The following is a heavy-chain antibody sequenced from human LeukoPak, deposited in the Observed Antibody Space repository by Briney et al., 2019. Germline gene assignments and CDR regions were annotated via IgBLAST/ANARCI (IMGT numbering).Heavy chain of an antibody. J-gene: IGHJ4*02. CDR1: GFTFSSYS. CDR3: ARPNSTYSSSWYSSGY. CDR2: ISSSSRYI. Sequence: GGSLRLSCAASGFTFSSYSMNWVRQAPGKGLEWVSSISSSSRYINYADSVKGRFTISRDNAKNSLYLQMNSLRAEDTAVYYCARPNSTYSSSWYSSGYWGQGTLVTVSS. V-gene: IGHV3-21*01. D-gene: IGHD6-13*01.